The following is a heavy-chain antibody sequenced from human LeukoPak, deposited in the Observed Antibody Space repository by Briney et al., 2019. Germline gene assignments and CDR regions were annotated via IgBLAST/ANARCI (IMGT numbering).Heavy chain of an antibody. CDR3: ARAYDSSEFGFDY. V-gene: IGHV1-69*13. J-gene: IGHJ4*02. CDR1: GGTFSSYA. Sequence: GASVKVSCKASGGTFSSYAISWVRQAPGQGLEWMGGIIPIFGTANYAQKFQGRVTITADESTSTAYMELSSLRPEDTAVYYCARAYDSSEFGFDYWGQGTLVTVSS. CDR2: IIPIFGTA. D-gene: IGHD3-22*01.